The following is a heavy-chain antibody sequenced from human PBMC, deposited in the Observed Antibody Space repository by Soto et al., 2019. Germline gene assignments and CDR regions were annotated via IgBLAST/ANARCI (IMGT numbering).Heavy chain of an antibody. CDR3: ARAPAYTEGWRTFAL. CDR2: TYYNGDT. Sequence: SETLSLTCTVSDDSFRGAEYYWSWIRQPLGKGPEWIGYTYYNGDTKYNPALRSRVTMSEDTSKNQFSLRLSSVTAADTAVYFCARAPAYTEGWRTFALGGGGTLVPAPS. J-gene: IGHJ4*02. CDR1: DDSFRGAEYY. D-gene: IGHD2-2*02. V-gene: IGHV4-61*08.